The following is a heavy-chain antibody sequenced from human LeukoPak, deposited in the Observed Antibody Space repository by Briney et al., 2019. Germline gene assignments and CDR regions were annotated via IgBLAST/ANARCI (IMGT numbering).Heavy chain of an antibody. CDR1: GFTFSSYW. CDR2: INTDGSST. J-gene: IGHJ5*02. D-gene: IGHD4-17*01. V-gene: IGHV3-74*01. CDR3: ARGVNGDSRFDP. Sequence: GGSLRLSCAASGFTFSSYWMHWVRQAPGKGLVWVSRINTDGSSTTYADPVKGRFTISRDNAKNTLYLQMNSLRAEDTAVYYCARGVNGDSRFDPWGQGTLVTVCS.